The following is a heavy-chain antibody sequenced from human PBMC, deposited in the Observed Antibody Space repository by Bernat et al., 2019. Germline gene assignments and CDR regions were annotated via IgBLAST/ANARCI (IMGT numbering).Heavy chain of an antibody. J-gene: IGHJ4*02. Sequence: EVQLVESGGGLVKPGGSLRLSCAASGFTFSNAWMSWVRQAPGKGLEWVGRIKSKTDGGTTDYAARVKGRFTISRDDSKNTLYLQMNSLKTEDTAVYYCTTRHTLYYFDYWGQGTLVTVSS. CDR1: GFTFSNAW. CDR2: IKSKTDGGTT. CDR3: TTRHTLYYFDY. V-gene: IGHV3-15*01.